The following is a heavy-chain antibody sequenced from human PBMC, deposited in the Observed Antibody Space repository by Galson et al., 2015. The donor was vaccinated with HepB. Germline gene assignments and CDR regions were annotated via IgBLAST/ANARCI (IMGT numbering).Heavy chain of an antibody. CDR1: GYTFTSYG. J-gene: IGHJ3*02. V-gene: IGHV1-18*01. Sequence: SVKVSCKASGYTFTSYGISWVRQAPGQGLEWMGWISAYNGNTNYAQKLQGRVTMTTDTSTSTAYMELRSLRSDDTAVYYCARDLRPGYWFGEREAFDIWGQGTMVTVSS. CDR3: ARDLRPGYWFGEREAFDI. D-gene: IGHD3-10*01. CDR2: ISAYNGNT.